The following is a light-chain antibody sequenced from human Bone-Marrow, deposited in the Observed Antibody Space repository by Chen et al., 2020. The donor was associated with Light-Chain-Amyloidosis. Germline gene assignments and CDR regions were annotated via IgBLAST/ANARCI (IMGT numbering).Light chain of an antibody. CDR2: DDS. J-gene: IGLJ3*02. CDR3: QVWDRGSDRPV. CDR1: NIGSTS. Sequence: SYVLTQPSSVSVAPGQTATIACWGNNIGSTSVHWYQQTPGQAPLLVFYDDSDRRSGIPDRLSGSNSGNTATLTISRVEAGDEADYYCQVWDRGSDRPVFGGGTNLTVL. V-gene: IGLV3-21*02.